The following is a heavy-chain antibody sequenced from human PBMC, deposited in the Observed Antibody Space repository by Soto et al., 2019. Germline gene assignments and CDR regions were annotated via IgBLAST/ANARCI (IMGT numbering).Heavy chain of an antibody. CDR1: GFTFSNAW. D-gene: IGHD3-16*02. Sequence: GGSLRLSCAASGFTFSNAWMSWVRQAPGKGLEWVGRIKSKTDGGTTDYAAPVKGRFTISRDDSKNTLYLQMNSLKTEDTAVYYCTTAGGYDYIWGSYRFSLQQAFDIWGQGTMVTVSS. CDR2: IKSKTDGGTT. J-gene: IGHJ3*02. CDR3: TTAGGYDYIWGSYRFSLQQAFDI. V-gene: IGHV3-15*01.